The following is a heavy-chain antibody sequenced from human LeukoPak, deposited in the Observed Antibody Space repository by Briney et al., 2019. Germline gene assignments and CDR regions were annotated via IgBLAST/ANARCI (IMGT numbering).Heavy chain of an antibody. CDR2: IYSGGST. CDR1: GFTVGSNY. CDR3: AGNNYASGTFLVY. J-gene: IGHJ4*02. V-gene: IGHV3-66*02. Sequence: GGSLRLSCAASGFTVGSNYMNWVRQAPGKGFEWVSSIYSGGSTDYADSVKGRFTISTDSSKNTVYLQMNSLRSDDTAVYFCAGNNYASGTFLVYWGQGTLVTVSS. D-gene: IGHD3-10*01.